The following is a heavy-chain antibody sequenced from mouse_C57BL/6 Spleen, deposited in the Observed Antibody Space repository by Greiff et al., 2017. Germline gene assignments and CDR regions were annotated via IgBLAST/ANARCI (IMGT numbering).Heavy chain of an antibody. D-gene: IGHD2-3*01. CDR3: ARGLLHFDY. CDR2: IDPNSGGT. J-gene: IGHJ2*01. Sequence: QVQLQQPGAELVKPGASVKLSCKASGYTFTSYWMHWVKRRPGRGLEWIGRIDPNSGGTKYNENVKRKATLTVDKPTSTSYMQLSSLTSEESAVYYCARGLLHFDYWGQGTTLTVSS. CDR1: GYTFTSYW. V-gene: IGHV1-72*01.